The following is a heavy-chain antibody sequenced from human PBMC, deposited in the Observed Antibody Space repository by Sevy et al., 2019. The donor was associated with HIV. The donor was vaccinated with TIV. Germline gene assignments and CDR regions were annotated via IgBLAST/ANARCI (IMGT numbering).Heavy chain of an antibody. D-gene: IGHD3-22*01. CDR2: ISSSGSTI. CDR1: GFTFSDYY. J-gene: IGHJ4*02. CDR3: ATSAQPYYYDSSGYYYGFDY. V-gene: IGHV3-11*01. Sequence: GGSLRLSCAASGFTFSDYYMSWIRQAPGKGLEWVSYISSSGSTIYYADPVKGRFTISRDNAKNSLYLQMNSLRAEDTAVYYCATSAQPYYYDSSGYYYGFDYWGQGTLVTVSS.